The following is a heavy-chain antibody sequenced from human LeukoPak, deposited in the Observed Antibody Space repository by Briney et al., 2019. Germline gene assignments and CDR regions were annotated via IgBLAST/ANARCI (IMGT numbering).Heavy chain of an antibody. CDR1: GGSFSGYY. CDR3: ARVSVRGVIGY. V-gene: IGHV4-34*01. CDR2: INHSGST. D-gene: IGHD3-10*01. Sequence: PSETLSLTCAVYGGSFSGYYWSWIRQPPGKGLEWIGEINHSGSTNYNPSLKSRVTISVDTSKNQFSLKLSSVTAADTAVYYCARVSVRGVIGYWGQGTLVTVSS. J-gene: IGHJ4*02.